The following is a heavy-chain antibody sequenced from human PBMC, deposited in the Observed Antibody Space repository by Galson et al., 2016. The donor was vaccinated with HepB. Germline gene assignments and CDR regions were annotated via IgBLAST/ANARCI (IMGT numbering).Heavy chain of an antibody. CDR1: GFSFSSYW. J-gene: IGHJ6*04. CDR2: IDTDGRSS. CDR3: VRDGPFSDIDLDV. D-gene: IGHD2-15*01. Sequence: CAASGFSFSSYWMYWVRQAPGQGLVWVSHIDTDGRSSYYADSVKGRFTISRDNAENTLSLKMNSLRSEDTAVYFCVRDGPFSDIDLDVWGKGTTVTVSS. V-gene: IGHV3-74*01.